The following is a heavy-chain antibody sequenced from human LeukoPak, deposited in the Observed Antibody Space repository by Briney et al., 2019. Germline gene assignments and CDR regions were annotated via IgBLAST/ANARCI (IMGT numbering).Heavy chain of an antibody. CDR2: IYTSGST. CDR3: ARGGLPRPLDY. J-gene: IGHJ4*02. CDR1: GGSISSGGYY. V-gene: IGHV4-61*02. Sequence: PSQTLSLTCTVSGGSISSGGYYWSWIRQPAGKGLEWIGRIYTSGSTNYNPSPKSRVTMSVDTSKNQFSLKLSSVTAADTAVYYCARGGLPRPLDYWGQGTLVTVSS. D-gene: IGHD4-11*01.